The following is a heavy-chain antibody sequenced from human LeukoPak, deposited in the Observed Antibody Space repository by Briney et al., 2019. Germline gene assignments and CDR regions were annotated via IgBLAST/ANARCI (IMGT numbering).Heavy chain of an antibody. V-gene: IGHV3-7*01. Sequence: GGSLGLSCAASGFTFSSYWMIWVRQAPGKGLEWVANIKEDGSKKNYVDSVMGRFTISRDNAKNSLYLQMNRLRVEDTAVYYCARDFQSSYWGQGTLVTVSS. CDR2: IKEDGSKK. CDR1: GFTFSSYW. CDR3: ARDFQSSY. J-gene: IGHJ4*02.